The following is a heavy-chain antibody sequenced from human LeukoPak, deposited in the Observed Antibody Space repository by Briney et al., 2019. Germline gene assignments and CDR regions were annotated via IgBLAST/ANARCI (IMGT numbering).Heavy chain of an antibody. CDR3: ARDTSGFGRFDT. CDR1: GFTVSSNY. D-gene: IGHD3-22*01. CDR2: IYSGGST. V-gene: IGHV3-66*01. J-gene: IGHJ5*02. Sequence: TGGSLRLSCAASGFTVSSNYMSWVRQAPGKGLEWVSVIYSGGSTYYADSVKGRFTISRDNSKNTLYLQMNSLRAEDTAVYYCARDTSGFGRFDTWGQGTLVTVSS.